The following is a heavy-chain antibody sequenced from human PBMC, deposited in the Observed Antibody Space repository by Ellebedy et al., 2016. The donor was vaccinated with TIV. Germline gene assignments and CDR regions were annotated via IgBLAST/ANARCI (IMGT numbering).Heavy chain of an antibody. Sequence: GESLKISCAASGFTFSDYYMSWIRQAPGKGLEWVSYISSSGSTIYYADSVKGRFTISRHNAKNSLYLQMNSLRAEDTAVYYCARLVVVVAASDYWGQGTLVTVSS. CDR1: GFTFSDYY. CDR2: ISSSGSTI. CDR3: ARLVVVVAASDY. D-gene: IGHD2-15*01. V-gene: IGHV3-11*01. J-gene: IGHJ4*02.